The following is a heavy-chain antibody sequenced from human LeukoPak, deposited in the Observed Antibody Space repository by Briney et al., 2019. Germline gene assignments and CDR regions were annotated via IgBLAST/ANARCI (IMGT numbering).Heavy chain of an antibody. CDR2: INSDGSST. Sequence: PGGSLRLSCAASGFTFSSYWMHWVRQAPGKGLVWVSRINSDGSSTSYADSVKGRFTISRDNSKNTLYLQMNSLRAEDTAVYYCAKFSPKENWFDPWGQGTLVTVSS. D-gene: IGHD3-3*01. J-gene: IGHJ5*02. CDR3: AKFSPKENWFDP. V-gene: IGHV3-74*01. CDR1: GFTFSSYW.